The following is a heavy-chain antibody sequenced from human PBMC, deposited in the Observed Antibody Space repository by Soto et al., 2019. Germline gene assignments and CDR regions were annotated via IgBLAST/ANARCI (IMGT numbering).Heavy chain of an antibody. D-gene: IGHD5-12*01. Sequence: QAQLQESGPGLVKTSETLSLTCTVSDGSVSSGNYYWTWIRQPPGKGLEWIGYIHSSGSTLYNPALKSRFFISVNTSMNQFSLKLTSVTAADTAVYFCARDSLALFDSWGQGTLVTVSS. V-gene: IGHV4-61*01. CDR2: IHSSGST. CDR3: ARDSLALFDS. J-gene: IGHJ4*02. CDR1: DGSVSSGNYY.